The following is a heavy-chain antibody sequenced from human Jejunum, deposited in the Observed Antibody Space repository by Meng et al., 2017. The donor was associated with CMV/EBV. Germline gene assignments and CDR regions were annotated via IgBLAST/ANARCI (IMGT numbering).Heavy chain of an antibody. D-gene: IGHD2-2*01. Sequence: SNYWMTWVRQFPGKELEWVANINCDGSVEYYVDSVRGRFTIARDNAKNSLSLQMNSLRAEDTAVYYCARNYPRNCASINCPGAYDIWGQGTVVTVSS. CDR1: SNYW. V-gene: IGHV3-7*01. J-gene: IGHJ3*02. CDR3: ARNYPRNCASINCPGAYDI. CDR2: INCDGSVE.